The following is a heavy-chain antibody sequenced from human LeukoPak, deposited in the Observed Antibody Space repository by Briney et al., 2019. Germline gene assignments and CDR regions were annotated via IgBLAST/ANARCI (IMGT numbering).Heavy chain of an antibody. J-gene: IGHJ6*04. CDR3: AFGAMVPGSYGIDV. CDR2: IIPIFGTA. D-gene: IGHD3-10*01. Sequence: SVKVSCKASGGTFSSYAISWVRQAPGQGLEWMGGIIPIFGTANYAQKFQGRVTITADKSTSTAYMELSSLRSEDTAVYYCAFGAMVPGSYGIDVWGKGTTVTVSS. V-gene: IGHV1-69*06. CDR1: GGTFSSYA.